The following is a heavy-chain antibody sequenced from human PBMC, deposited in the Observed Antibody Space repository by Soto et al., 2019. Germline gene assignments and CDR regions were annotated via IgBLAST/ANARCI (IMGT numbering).Heavy chain of an antibody. V-gene: IGHV1-8*01. Sequence: QVHLVQYGAEGNKPGASVKVSCRASGYTFTSYDIKWVRQGTGQGLEWMGWMNPNSGNTGYAQKVQGRVTMTRNTSICTAYLELTSLRSEDTAVYYCARDKVGAIDYWGQGTLVTVSS. CDR3: ARDKVGAIDY. J-gene: IGHJ4*02. CDR2: MNPNSGNT. CDR1: GYTFTSYD. D-gene: IGHD1-26*01.